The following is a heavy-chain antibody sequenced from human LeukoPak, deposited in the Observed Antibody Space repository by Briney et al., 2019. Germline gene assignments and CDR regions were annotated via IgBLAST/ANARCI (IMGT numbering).Heavy chain of an antibody. D-gene: IGHD3-9*01. J-gene: IGHJ5*02. CDR2: ISGSGGST. V-gene: IGHV3-23*01. Sequence: GGSLRLSCAASGFTFSSYAMSWVRQAPGKGLEWVSAISGSGGSTYYADSVKGRFTISRDNSKNTLYLQMNSLRAEDTAVYYCAKGRENYDTLTGYYRPYNWFDPWGQGTLVTVSS. CDR1: GFTFSSYA. CDR3: AKGRENYDTLTGYYRPYNWFDP.